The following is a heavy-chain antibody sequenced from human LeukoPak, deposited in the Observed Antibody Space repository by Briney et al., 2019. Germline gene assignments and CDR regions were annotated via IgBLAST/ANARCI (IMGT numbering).Heavy chain of an antibody. D-gene: IGHD3-10*01. CDR1: GFIFSSYW. V-gene: IGHV3-74*01. CDR3: ARDDYYGSGSLDY. J-gene: IGHJ4*02. Sequence: GGSLRLSWAASGFIFSSYWMHWFRQGPGKGLVWVSRISTDGSSTSYADSVKGRFTIPRDNAKNTLYLQMDSLRAEDTAVYYCARDDYYGSGSLDYWGQGTLVTVSS. CDR2: ISTDGSST.